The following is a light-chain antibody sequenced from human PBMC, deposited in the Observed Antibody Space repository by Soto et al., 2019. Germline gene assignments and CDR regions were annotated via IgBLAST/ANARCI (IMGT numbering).Light chain of an antibody. V-gene: IGLV1-51*01. CDR1: SSHIGGNS. CDR2: DDN. Sequence: QSGMTQPPSVSAAPGQKVTISCSGSSSHIGGNSVSWYQQLPGTAPKLLIYDDNKRPSGIPDRFSGSKSGTSATLGITGFQTGDEADHYCGSWDSSLSAYVFGTGTKLTVL. J-gene: IGLJ1*01. CDR3: GSWDSSLSAYV.